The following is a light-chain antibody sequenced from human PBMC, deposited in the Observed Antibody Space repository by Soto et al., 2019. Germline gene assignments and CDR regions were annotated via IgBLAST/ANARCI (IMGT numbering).Light chain of an antibody. Sequence: QSVLTQPASVSGSPGESITISCIRTSSDFGGYNYVSWYQQHPGKAPKLMIYDVSNRPSGVSNRFSGSKSGNTASLTISGLQAEDEADYYCSSYISSSTPYVFGTGTKVTGL. CDR2: DVS. V-gene: IGLV2-14*01. CDR1: SSDFGGYNY. J-gene: IGLJ1*01. CDR3: SSYISSSTPYV.